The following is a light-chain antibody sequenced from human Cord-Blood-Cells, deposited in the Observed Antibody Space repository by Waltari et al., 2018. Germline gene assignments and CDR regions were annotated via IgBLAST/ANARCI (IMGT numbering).Light chain of an antibody. CDR3: QQYYSTPPT. CDR2: WAS. V-gene: IGKV4-1*01. Sequence: DIVMTQSTDSLAVSLGDRATINCKSRKSVLYSSNNKHYLAWYQQKPGQPPKVRIYWASTRESGVPDRFIGSGSGTDFTLTISSLQAEDVAVYYCQQYYSTPPTFGQGTKLEIK. J-gene: IGKJ2*01. CDR1: KSVLYSSNNKHY.